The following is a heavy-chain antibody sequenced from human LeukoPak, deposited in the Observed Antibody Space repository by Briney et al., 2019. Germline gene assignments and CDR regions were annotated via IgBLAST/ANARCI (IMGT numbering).Heavy chain of an antibody. V-gene: IGHV4-38-2*02. D-gene: IGHD3-3*01. J-gene: IGHJ4*02. CDR3: ARVMYYDFWSGYYHHPYFDY. Sequence: PSETLSLTCTVSGYSISSGYYWGWIRQPPGKGLEWIGSNYHSGSTYYNPSLKSRVTISVDTSKNQFSLKLSSVTAADTAVYYCARVMYYDFWSGYYHHPYFDYWGQGTLVTVSS. CDR1: GYSISSGYY. CDR2: NYHSGST.